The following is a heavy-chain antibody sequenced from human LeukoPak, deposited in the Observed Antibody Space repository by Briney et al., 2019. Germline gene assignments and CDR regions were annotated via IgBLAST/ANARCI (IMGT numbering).Heavy chain of an antibody. CDR2: IYYSGST. D-gene: IGHD2-21*02. J-gene: IGHJ4*02. Sequence: PSETLSLTCTVSGGSISSSSYYWGWIRQPPGKGLEWIGSIYYSGSTYYNPSLKSRVTISVDTSKNQFSLKLSSVTAADTAVYYCARAAYCGGDCYPFDYWGQGTLVTVFS. CDR1: GGSISSSSYY. CDR3: ARAAYCGGDCYPFDY. V-gene: IGHV4-39*01.